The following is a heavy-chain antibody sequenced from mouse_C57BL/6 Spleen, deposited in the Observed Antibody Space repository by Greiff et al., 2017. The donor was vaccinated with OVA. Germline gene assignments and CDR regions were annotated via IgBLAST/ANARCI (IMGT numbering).Heavy chain of an antibody. D-gene: IGHD2-1*01. Sequence: EVQRVESGGGLVKPGGSLKLSCAASGFTFSDYGMHWVRQAPEKGLEWVAYISSGSSTIYYADTVKGRFTISRDNAKNTLFLQMTSLRSEDTAMYYCARTYGNYRDWYFDVWGTGTTVTVSS. CDR2: ISSGSSTI. V-gene: IGHV5-17*01. CDR1: GFTFSDYG. J-gene: IGHJ1*03. CDR3: ARTYGNYRDWYFDV.